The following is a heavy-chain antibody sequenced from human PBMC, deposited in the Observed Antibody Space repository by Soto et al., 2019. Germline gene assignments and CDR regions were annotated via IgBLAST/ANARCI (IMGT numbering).Heavy chain of an antibody. CDR3: ARVLVTMVRGDYYAFDI. J-gene: IGHJ3*02. Sequence: ASVKVSCKASGYTFTSYGISWVRQAPGQGLEWMGWISAYNGNTNYAQKLQGRVTMTTDTSTSTAYMELRSLRSDDTAVYYCARVLVTMVRGDYYAFDIWGQGTMVTVSS. CDR1: GYTFTSYG. CDR2: ISAYNGNT. D-gene: IGHD3-10*01. V-gene: IGHV1-18*01.